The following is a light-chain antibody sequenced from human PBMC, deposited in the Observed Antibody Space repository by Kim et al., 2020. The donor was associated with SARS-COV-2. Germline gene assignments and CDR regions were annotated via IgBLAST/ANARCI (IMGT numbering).Light chain of an antibody. J-gene: IGKJ2*01. CDR2: TAS. Sequence: SVFPGERVTLACGARRGVDDYLAWYQQKPGQAPRVLIYTASTRATGIPDRFSGSGSGTDFTLTITRLEPEDSAIYYCQQYGNSPYTFGQGTKLEIK. CDR1: RGVDDY. V-gene: IGKV3-20*01. CDR3: QQYGNSPYT.